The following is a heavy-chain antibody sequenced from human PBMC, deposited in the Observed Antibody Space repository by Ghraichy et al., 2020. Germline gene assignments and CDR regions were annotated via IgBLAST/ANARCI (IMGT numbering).Heavy chain of an antibody. CDR3: ARDGEYSWFDP. CDR2: INTYDGHA. CDR1: GYTFPKYG. V-gene: IGHV1-18*01. J-gene: IGHJ5*02. Sequence: ASVKVSCKASGYTFPKYGISWVRQAPGQGLEWVGWINTYDGHANYAQKFQDKVAITTDTSASTAYMELRSLRSDDTVVYYCARDGEYSWFDPWGQGTLVTVSS. D-gene: IGHD7-27*01.